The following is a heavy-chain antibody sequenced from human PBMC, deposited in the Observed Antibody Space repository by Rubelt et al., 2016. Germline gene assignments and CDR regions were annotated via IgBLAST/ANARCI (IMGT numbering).Heavy chain of an antibody. J-gene: IGHJ4*02. Sequence: GGSLRLSCAASGLTVSSNYMSWVRQAPGKGLEWVSVLYSGGSTYYADSVKGRFTISRDDSKNTVYLQMNSLRAGDTAVYYCARGGGDFDYWGQGTLVTVSS. V-gene: IGHV3-53*01. CDR1: GLTVSSNY. CDR2: LYSGGST. CDR3: ARGGGDFDY. D-gene: IGHD3-16*01.